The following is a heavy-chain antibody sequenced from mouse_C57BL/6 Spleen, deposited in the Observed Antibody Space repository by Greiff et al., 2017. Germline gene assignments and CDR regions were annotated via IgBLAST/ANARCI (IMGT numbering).Heavy chain of an antibody. J-gene: IGHJ3*01. CDR3: ARGPGFAY. V-gene: IGHV5-12*01. Sequence: EVHLVESGGGLVQPGGSLKLSCAASGFTFSDYYMYWVRQTPEKRLEWVAYISNGGGSTYYPATVKGRFTISRDNAKNTLYLQMSRLKSEDTAMYYCARGPGFAYRGQGTLVTVAA. CDR2: ISNGGGST. CDR1: GFTFSDYY.